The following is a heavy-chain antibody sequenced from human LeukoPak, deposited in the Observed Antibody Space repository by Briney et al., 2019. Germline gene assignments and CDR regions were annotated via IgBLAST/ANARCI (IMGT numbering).Heavy chain of an antibody. CDR2: ISCNCVST. V-gene: IGHV3-20*01. CDR3: ARRRGWDDSSGYYFDY. CDR1: AFTFPDYG. Sequence: GGALRLTCVASAFTFPDYGMRGVGQAPGKGVEGVAGISCNCVSTCYAYSVKGRFPISRDNAKNSLYLQMNSLSAEDTASYHCARRRGWDDSSGYYFDYWGQGTLVTVSS. J-gene: IGHJ4*02. D-gene: IGHD3-22*01.